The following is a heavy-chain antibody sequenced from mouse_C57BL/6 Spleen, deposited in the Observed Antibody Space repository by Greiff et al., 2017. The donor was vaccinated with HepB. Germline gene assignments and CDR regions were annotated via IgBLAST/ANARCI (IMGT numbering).Heavy chain of an antibody. CDR3: AIYYFDY. CDR2: INPNNGGT. V-gene: IGHV1-26*01. CDR1: GYTFTDYY. J-gene: IGHJ2*01. Sequence: EVQVVESGPELVKPGASVKISCKASGYTFTDYYMNWVKQSHGKSLEWIGDINPNNGGTSYNQKFKGKATLTVDKSSSTAYMELRSLTSEDSAVYYCAIYYFDYWGQGTTLTVSS.